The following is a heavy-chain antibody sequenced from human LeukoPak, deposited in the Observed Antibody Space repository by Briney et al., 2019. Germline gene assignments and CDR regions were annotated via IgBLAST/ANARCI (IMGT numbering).Heavy chain of an antibody. CDR1: GYTFTTYY. CDR3: ALCSSTWY. CDR2: INPTGGST. Sequence: ASVKVSCKASGYTFTTYYIHWVRQAPGQGLEWMGIINPTGGSTTYAQKFQGRVTMTRDTSTSTVFMEVNSLRSEDRAVYYCALCSSTWYWGEGTLVTVSS. V-gene: IGHV1-46*01. D-gene: IGHD6-13*01. J-gene: IGHJ4*02.